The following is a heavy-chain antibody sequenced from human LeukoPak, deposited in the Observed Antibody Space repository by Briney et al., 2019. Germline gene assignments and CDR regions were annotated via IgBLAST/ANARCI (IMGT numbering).Heavy chain of an antibody. CDR1: GFTFSNYE. V-gene: IGHV3-48*03. J-gene: IGHJ6*03. CDR2: ITSDSRTI. Sequence: PGGSLRLSCAASGFTFSNYEMKWVRQAPGKGLEWVSSITSDSRTIYYADSVKGRFTISRDNAKHSLYLQMNSLRAEDTAVYSCARNYYYYMDVWGKGTTVIVSS. CDR3: ARNYYYYMDV.